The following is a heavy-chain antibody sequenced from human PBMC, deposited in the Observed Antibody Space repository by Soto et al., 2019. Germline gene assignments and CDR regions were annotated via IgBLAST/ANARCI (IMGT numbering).Heavy chain of an antibody. J-gene: IGHJ6*02. CDR1: CGSVIRGSYY. CDR2: IYYSGST. Sequence: SEALSLTCTVSCGSVIRGSYYWSWIRQPPGKGLEWIGYIYYSGSTNYNPSLKSRVTISVDTSKNQFSLKLSSVTAADTAVYYCARPLYSYGPMDVWGQGTTVT. V-gene: IGHV4-61*01. D-gene: IGHD5-18*01. CDR3: ARPLYSYGPMDV.